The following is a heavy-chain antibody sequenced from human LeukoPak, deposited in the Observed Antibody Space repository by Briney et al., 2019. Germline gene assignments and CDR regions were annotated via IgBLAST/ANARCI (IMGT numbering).Heavy chain of an antibody. J-gene: IGHJ4*02. CDR1: GFTFSNAW. CDR2: IKSKTDGGTT. Sequence: GGSLRLSCAASGFTFSNAWMSWVRQAPGKGLEWVGRIKSKTDGGTTDYAAPVKGRFTISRDDSKNTLYLQMNSLKTEDTAVYYCTTAEEMATTRADYWGQGTLVTVSS. V-gene: IGHV3-15*01. CDR3: TTAEEMATTRADY. D-gene: IGHD5-24*01.